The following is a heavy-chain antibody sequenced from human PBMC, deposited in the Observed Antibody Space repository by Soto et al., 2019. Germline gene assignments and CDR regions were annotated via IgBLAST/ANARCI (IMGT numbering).Heavy chain of an antibody. CDR2: IYYSGAT. V-gene: IGHV4-31*03. CDR1: GGSISSGNYY. D-gene: IGHD2-15*01. J-gene: IGHJ4*02. CDR3: ATDGRGYCSGVSCPFDC. Sequence: SETLSLTCTVSGGSISSGNYYWSWIRQHPGKGLEWIGYIYYSGATYYNPSLKSRVTISVDTPKNQFSLKLSSVTAADTAVYYCATDGRGYCSGVSCPFDCWGQGTLVTVSS.